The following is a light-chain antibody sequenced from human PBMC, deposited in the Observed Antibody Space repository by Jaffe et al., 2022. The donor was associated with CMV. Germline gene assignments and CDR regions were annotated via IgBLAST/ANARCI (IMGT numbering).Light chain of an antibody. CDR2: GKN. CDR3: NSRDTSGSYRV. Sequence: SSELTQDPAVSVALGQTIRVTCQGDSLRNYHANWYQQKPGQAPILVVFGKNDRPSGIPDRFSGSRSGNTASLTITGAQADDDADYYCNSRDTSGSYRVFGGGTKVTVL. J-gene: IGLJ1*01. V-gene: IGLV3-19*01. CDR1: SLRNYH.